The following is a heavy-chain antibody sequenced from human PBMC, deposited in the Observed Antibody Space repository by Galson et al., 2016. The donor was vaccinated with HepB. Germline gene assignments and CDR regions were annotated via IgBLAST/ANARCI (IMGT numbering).Heavy chain of an antibody. V-gene: IGHV3-21*01. J-gene: IGHJ3*02. D-gene: IGHD2-21*01. CDR2: ISGSSSYI. Sequence: SLRLSCAASGFTFSYYTMNWVRQAPGKGLEWVSSISGSSSYIYYADSVKGRFTISRDNAKNSLYLQMDSLRAEDTAVYYCARETIPHPPDAFDIWGQGTMVTVSS. CDR1: GFTFSYYT. CDR3: ARETIPHPPDAFDI.